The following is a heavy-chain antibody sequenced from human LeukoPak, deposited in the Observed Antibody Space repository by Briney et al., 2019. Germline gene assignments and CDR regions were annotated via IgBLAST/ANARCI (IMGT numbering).Heavy chain of an antibody. D-gene: IGHD2-15*01. CDR1: GGSINSYY. V-gene: IGHV4-59*08. J-gene: IGHJ3*02. CDR2: IYYSGST. CDR3: VRHLSAGRPAFDI. Sequence: SETLSLTCTVSGGSINSYYWSWIRQPPGEGLEWIGYIYYSGSTNYNPSLKSRVTISVDTSNNKFSLKLTSLTAADTAVYYCVRHLSAGRPAFDIWGQGTMVTVSS.